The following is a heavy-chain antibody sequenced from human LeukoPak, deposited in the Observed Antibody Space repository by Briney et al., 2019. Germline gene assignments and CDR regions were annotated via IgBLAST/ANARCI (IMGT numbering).Heavy chain of an antibody. CDR3: ASSGYSGSYLNFQH. Sequence: PSETLSLTCAVYGGSFSGYYWSWIRQPPGKGLEWIGEINHSGSTNYNPSLKSRVTISVDTSKNQFSLQLSSVTAADTAVYYCASSGYSGSYLNFQHWGQGTLVTVSS. D-gene: IGHD1-26*01. J-gene: IGHJ1*01. CDR1: GGSFSGYY. CDR2: INHSGST. V-gene: IGHV4-34*01.